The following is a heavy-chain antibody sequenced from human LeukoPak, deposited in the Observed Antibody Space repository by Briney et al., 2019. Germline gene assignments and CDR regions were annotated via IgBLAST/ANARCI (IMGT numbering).Heavy chain of an antibody. J-gene: IGHJ3*02. CDR2: IYYNGDT. CDR1: DFTFSSNSLY. Sequence: KPSETLCLSCAASDFTFSSNSLYWVRQAQPPGLGRVGIVNIYYNGDTYYNPSLKSRVTISVDTSKNQFSVKLTSVTAADTAVFYCARRSMVRGVFQAFDMWVQGTMVTVSS. CDR3: ARRSMVRGVFQAFDM. D-gene: IGHD3-10*01. V-gene: IGHV4-39*01.